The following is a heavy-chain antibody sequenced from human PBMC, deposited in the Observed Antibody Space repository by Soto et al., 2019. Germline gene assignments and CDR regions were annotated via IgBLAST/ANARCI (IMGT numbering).Heavy chain of an antibody. D-gene: IGHD2-2*01. CDR3: ARSQGSSTSLESYYYYYYGMDA. J-gene: IGHJ6*02. CDR1: GGTFSSYA. Sequence: QVQLVQSGAEVKKPGSSVKVSCKASGGTFSSYAISWVRQAPGQGLEWMGGIIPISETTNYAQKFQGRVTIPADESKSTAYMALRSLRSEDTAVYYCARSQGSSTSLESYYYYYYGMDAWGQGTTVTVSS. V-gene: IGHV1-69*01. CDR2: IIPISETT.